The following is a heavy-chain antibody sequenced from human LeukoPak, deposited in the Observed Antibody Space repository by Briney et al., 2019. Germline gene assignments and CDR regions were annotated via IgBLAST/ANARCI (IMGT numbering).Heavy chain of an antibody. V-gene: IGHV1-2*06. J-gene: IGHJ4*02. CDR1: GYTFTGYY. CDR2: INPNSGGT. Sequence: GASVKVSCKASGYTFTGYYMHWVRQAPGQGLEWMGRINPNSGGTNYAQKFQGRVTMTRDTSISTAYMELSRLRSDDTAVYYCARDGLTRGYYDSSGYYQPGIDYWGQGTLVTVSS. CDR3: ARDGLTRGYYDSSGYYQPGIDY. D-gene: IGHD3-22*01.